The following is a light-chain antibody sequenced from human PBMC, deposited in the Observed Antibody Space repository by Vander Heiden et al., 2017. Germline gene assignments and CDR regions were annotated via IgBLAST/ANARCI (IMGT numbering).Light chain of an antibody. Sequence: QMTQSPSSLSASVGHRVTTTCRASHGISNDLGWYQQKPGKAPKRLIYAASSLQSGVPARFSGSGSGTEFTLTISSLQPEDFATYYCLQHNSYPWTFGQGTKVEIK. CDR2: AAS. CDR3: LQHNSYPWT. J-gene: IGKJ1*01. V-gene: IGKV1-17*01. CDR1: HGISND.